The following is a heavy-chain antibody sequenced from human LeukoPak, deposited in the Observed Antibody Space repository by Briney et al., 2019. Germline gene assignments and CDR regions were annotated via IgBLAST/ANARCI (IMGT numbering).Heavy chain of an antibody. J-gene: IGHJ3*02. CDR1: GGTFSSYA. V-gene: IGHV1-69*04. D-gene: IGHD3-22*01. CDR3: AGYYYDSSGYSDDAFDI. CDR2: IIPILGIA. Sequence: ASVKVSCKASGGTFSSYAISWVRQAPGQGLEWMGRIIPILGIANYAQKFQGRVTITADKSTSTAYMELSSLRSEDTAVYYCAGYYYDSSGYSDDAFDIWGQGTMVTVSS.